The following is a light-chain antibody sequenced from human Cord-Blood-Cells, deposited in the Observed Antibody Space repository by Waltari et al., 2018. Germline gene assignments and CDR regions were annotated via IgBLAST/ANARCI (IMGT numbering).Light chain of an antibody. CDR1: SLTIGSNY. Sequence: QSVLTQPPPASGTPGQRVTLSCSGSSLTIGSNYVYCYQQLPGTAPKLLIYRNKQRPSGVPDRFSGSKSGTSASLAISGLRSEDEADYYCAAWDDSLSVVVFGGGTKLTVL. CDR2: RNK. CDR3: AAWDDSLSVVV. J-gene: IGLJ2*01. V-gene: IGLV1-47*01.